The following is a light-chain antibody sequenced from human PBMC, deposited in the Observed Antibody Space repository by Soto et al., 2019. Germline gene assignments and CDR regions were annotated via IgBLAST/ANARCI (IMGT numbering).Light chain of an antibody. CDR2: DVT. CDR3: SSYAGNSNYV. Sequence: QSVLTQPPSASGSPGQSVTISCTETSSDVGAYKFVSWYQQNPGKAPKLIIYDVTKRPTGVPDRFSGSKSGNTASLTVSGLQAEDEADYYCSSYAGNSNYVFGSGTKVTVL. J-gene: IGLJ1*01. CDR1: SSDVGAYKF. V-gene: IGLV2-8*01.